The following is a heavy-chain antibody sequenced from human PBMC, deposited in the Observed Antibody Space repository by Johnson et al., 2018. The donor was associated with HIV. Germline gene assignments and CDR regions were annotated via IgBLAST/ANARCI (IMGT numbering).Heavy chain of an antibody. V-gene: IGHV3-30*18. J-gene: IGHJ3*02. D-gene: IGHD3-10*01. CDR1: GFTFRSYG. CDR3: VKFQDEWFRALGAFDI. Sequence: QVQLVESGGGVVQPGRSLRLSCAASGFTFRSYGMHWVRQAPGKGLAWVAVISYDGSKKYHADSVKGRFPISRNNSKNTLYLKMNTWRAEDTAVYYWVKFQDEWFRALGAFDIWGQGTMVTVSS. CDR2: ISYDGSKK.